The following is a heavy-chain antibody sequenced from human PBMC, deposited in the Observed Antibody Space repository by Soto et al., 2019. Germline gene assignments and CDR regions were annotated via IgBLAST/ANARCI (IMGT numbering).Heavy chain of an antibody. D-gene: IGHD4-17*01. CDR3: AKDFYGDYPDYFGS. Sequence: EVQLSESGGGLVQPGGSLRLSCAASEFTFSSSAMGWVRQAPGKGLEWVSGIRGSVGSTYYADSVEGRFTISRDNSKNTLYLQMNSLRAEDTAVYYCAKDFYGDYPDYFGSWGQGTQVTVSS. J-gene: IGHJ4*02. CDR2: IRGSVGST. V-gene: IGHV3-23*01. CDR1: EFTFSSSA.